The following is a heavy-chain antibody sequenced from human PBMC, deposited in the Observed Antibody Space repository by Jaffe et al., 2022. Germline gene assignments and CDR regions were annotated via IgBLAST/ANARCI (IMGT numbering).Heavy chain of an antibody. Sequence: EVQLLESGGGLVQPGGSLRLSCAASGFTFSSYAMSWVRQAPGKGLEWVSAISGSGGSTYYADSVKGRFTISRDNSKNTLYLQMNSLRAEDTAVYYCAKDGYCSGGSCYRLYYFDYWGQGTLVTVSS. V-gene: IGHV3-23*01. D-gene: IGHD2-15*01. CDR2: ISGSGGST. CDR3: AKDGYCSGGSCYRLYYFDY. J-gene: IGHJ4*02. CDR1: GFTFSSYA.